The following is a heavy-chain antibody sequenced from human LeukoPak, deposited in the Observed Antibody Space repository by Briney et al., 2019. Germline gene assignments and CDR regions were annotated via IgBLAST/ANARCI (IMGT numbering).Heavy chain of an antibody. CDR2: IYYSGST. J-gene: IGHJ4*02. CDR3: ARARGDYYDSSRIFDY. D-gene: IGHD3-22*01. V-gene: IGHV4-39*07. CDR1: GGSISSSSYY. Sequence: SETLSLTCTVSGGSISSSSYYWGWIRQPPGKGLEWIGSIYYSGSTYYNPSLKSRVTISVDTSKNQFSLKLSSVTAADTAVYYCARARGDYYDSSRIFDYWGQGTLVTVSS.